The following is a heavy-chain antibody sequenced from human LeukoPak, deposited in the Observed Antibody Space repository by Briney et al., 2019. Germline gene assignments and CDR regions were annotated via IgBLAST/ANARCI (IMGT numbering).Heavy chain of an antibody. CDR2: ISSSSSYI. Sequence: NPGGSLRLSCAASGFTFSSYSMNWVRQAPGKGLEWVSSISSSSSYIYYADSVKGRFTISRDNAKNSLYLQMNSLRAEDTAVYYCASHYDFWSGYYYYYYMDVWGKGTTVTVSS. V-gene: IGHV3-21*01. CDR3: ASHYDFWSGYYYYYYMDV. D-gene: IGHD3-3*01. CDR1: GFTFSSYS. J-gene: IGHJ6*03.